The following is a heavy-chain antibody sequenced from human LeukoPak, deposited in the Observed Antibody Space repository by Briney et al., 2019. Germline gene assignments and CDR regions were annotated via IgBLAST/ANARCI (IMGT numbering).Heavy chain of an antibody. V-gene: IGHV3-53*01. CDR3: ARGTVTAPDY. CDR2: IYSGGNT. CDR1: GFSVSNTY. D-gene: IGHD2-21*02. Sequence: PGGSLRLSCAASGFSVSNTYMSWVRQAPGKGLKWVSIIYSGGNTYYADSVKGRFTISRDNSKNTLYLQMNRLRPEDTAVYYCARGTVTAPDYWGQGTLVTVSS. J-gene: IGHJ4*02.